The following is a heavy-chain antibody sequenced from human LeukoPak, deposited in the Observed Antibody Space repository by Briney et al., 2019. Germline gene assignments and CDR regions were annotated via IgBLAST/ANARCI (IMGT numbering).Heavy chain of an antibody. V-gene: IGHV4-30-4*01. CDR3: ARDLIRNWFDP. Sequence: SQTLSLTCAVSGDSISSSDYYWSWIRQPPGKGLEWIGHISYSGSTFYNPSLKSRLTISVDTSKNHLSLKLSSVTAADTAVYYCARDLIRNWFDPWGQGTLVTVSS. CDR1: GDSISSSDYY. CDR2: ISYSGST. J-gene: IGHJ5*02.